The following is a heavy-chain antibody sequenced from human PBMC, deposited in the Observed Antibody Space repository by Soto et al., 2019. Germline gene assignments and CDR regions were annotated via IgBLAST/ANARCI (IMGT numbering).Heavy chain of an antibody. CDR2: IVVRTGST. J-gene: IGHJ6*02. V-gene: IGHV1-58*01. CDR1: RITCRRTA. CDR3: AADAHRVDFWSSYPYYYYSLDV. D-gene: IGHD3-3*01. Sequence: SVSVSAKASRITCRRTAVPWMRQARGQRLEWIGRIVVRTGSTTSAQIVQEGIAITRDMSTNTAYMQLSGLRPEDTAICYCAADAHRVDFWSSYPYYYYSLDVWGQGTTVPVSS.